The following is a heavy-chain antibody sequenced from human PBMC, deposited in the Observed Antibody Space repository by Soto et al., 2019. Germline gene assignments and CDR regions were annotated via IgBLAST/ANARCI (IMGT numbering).Heavy chain of an antibody. CDR1: GFTFSHYV. Sequence: EVQLLESGGGLVQPGGSLRLSCEASGFTFSHYVMTWVRQAPGKGLVWVSSISSSGGTTYYADSVKGRFTISRDNSKNTLYLQMNSLRAEDTAVYYCAKDTTETSINMGPDYFDFWGQGALVTVSS. D-gene: IGHD4-4*01. V-gene: IGHV3-23*01. CDR2: ISSSGGTT. J-gene: IGHJ4*02. CDR3: AKDTTETSINMGPDYFDF.